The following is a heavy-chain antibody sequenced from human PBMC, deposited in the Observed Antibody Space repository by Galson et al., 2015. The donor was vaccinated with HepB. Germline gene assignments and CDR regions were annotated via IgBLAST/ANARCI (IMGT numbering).Heavy chain of an antibody. CDR2: ISAYNGNT. D-gene: IGHD6-13*01. V-gene: IGHV1-18*01. CDR1: GSTFTSSG. Sequence: VSCKASGSTFTSSGISWVRQAPGHGLEWMGWISAYNGNTNYAQKLQGRVTMTTDTPTSTAYMELRSLRSDDTAVYYCAITPLRDSSSWYSYDYYYMDVWGKGTTVTVSS. CDR3: AITPLRDSSSWYSYDYYYMDV. J-gene: IGHJ6*03.